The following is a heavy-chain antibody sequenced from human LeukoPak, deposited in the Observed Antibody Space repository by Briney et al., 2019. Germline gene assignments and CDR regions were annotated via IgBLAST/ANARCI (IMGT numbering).Heavy chain of an antibody. J-gene: IGHJ6*03. CDR1: GYTLTELS. V-gene: IGHV1-24*01. CDR2: FDLEDGET. D-gene: IGHD3-3*01. Sequence: ASVKVSCKVSGYTLTELSMHWVRQAPGKGLEWMGGFDLEDGETIYAQKFQGRVTMTEDTSTDTAYMELSSLRSEDTAVYYCATGRITIFGVVSYYMDVWGKGTTVTVSS. CDR3: ATGRITIFGVVSYYMDV.